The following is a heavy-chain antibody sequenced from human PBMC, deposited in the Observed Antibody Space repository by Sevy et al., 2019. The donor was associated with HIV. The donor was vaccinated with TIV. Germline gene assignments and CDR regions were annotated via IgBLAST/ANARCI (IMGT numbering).Heavy chain of an antibody. V-gene: IGHV3-48*02. CDR2: ISSSSSTI. D-gene: IGHD2-21*02. J-gene: IGHJ3*02. CDR3: ARVQGVGAYCGGDCFDDAFDI. Sequence: GGSLRLSCAASGFTFSSYSMNWVRQAPGKGLERVSYISSSSSTIYYADSVKGRFTISRDNAKNSLYLQMNSLRDEDTAVYYCARVQGVGAYCGGDCFDDAFDIWCQGTMVTVSS. CDR1: GFTFSSYS.